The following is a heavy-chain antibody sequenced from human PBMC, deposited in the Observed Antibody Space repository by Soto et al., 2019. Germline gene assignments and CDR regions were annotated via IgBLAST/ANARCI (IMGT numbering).Heavy chain of an antibody. J-gene: IGHJ4*02. D-gene: IGHD4-17*01. CDR1: GGSVSSSSYY. Sequence: PSETLSLTCTVSGGSVSSSSYYWGWVRQPPGKGLEWIGSIYYSGSTYYNPSLKSRVTISVDTSKNQFSLKLISVTAADTAVYYCAKRLGDLYEYYFDYWGQGTLVTVSS. CDR3: AKRLGDLYEYYFDY. CDR2: IYYSGST. V-gene: IGHV4-39*01.